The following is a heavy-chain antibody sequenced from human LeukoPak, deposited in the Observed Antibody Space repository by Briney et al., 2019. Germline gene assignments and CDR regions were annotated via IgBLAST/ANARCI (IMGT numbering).Heavy chain of an antibody. Sequence: GGSLRLSCAASGFTFSSYSMNWVRQAPGKGLEWVSSISSSSSYIYYADSVKGRFTISRDNAKNSLYLQMNSLRAEDTAVYYCARGALGLDQGWFDPWGQGTLVTVSS. CDR2: ISSSSSYI. CDR3: ARGALGLDQGWFDP. D-gene: IGHD6-19*01. J-gene: IGHJ5*02. CDR1: GFTFSSYS. V-gene: IGHV3-21*01.